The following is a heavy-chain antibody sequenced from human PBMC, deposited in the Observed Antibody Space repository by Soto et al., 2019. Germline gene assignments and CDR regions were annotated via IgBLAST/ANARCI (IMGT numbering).Heavy chain of an antibody. Sequence: GGSLRLSCAASGFTFSSYAMSWVRQAPGKGLEWVSAISGSGGSTYYADSVKGRFTISRDNSKNTLYLQMNSLRAEDTAVYYCAKSPFIVVVPAAIPYWGQGTLVTVSS. V-gene: IGHV3-23*01. CDR3: AKSPFIVVVPAAIPY. CDR2: ISGSGGST. CDR1: GFTFSSYA. D-gene: IGHD2-2*01. J-gene: IGHJ4*02.